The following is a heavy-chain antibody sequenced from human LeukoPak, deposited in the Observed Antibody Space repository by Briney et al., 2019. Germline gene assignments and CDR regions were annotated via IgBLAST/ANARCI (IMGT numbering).Heavy chain of an antibody. Sequence: MASETLSLTCAVYGGSFSGYYWSWIRQPPGKGLEWIGEMNHSGSTNYNPSLKSRVTISVDTSKNQFSLKLSSVTAADTAVYYCARRRYNWKGFDPWGQGTLVTVSS. CDR3: ARRRYNWKGFDP. J-gene: IGHJ5*02. CDR1: GGSFSGYY. D-gene: IGHD1-20*01. CDR2: MNHSGST. V-gene: IGHV4-34*01.